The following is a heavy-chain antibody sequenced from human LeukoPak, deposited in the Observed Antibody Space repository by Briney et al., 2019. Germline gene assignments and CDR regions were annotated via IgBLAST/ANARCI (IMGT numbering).Heavy chain of an antibody. Sequence: GGSLRLSCAASGFTFSSYGMHWVRQAPGKGLEWVAFIRYDGSNKYYADSVKGRFTISRDNSKNTLYLQMNSLRAEDTAVYYCAKVTTVTTPGLFDYWGQGTLVTVSS. CDR2: IRYDGSNK. CDR1: GFTFSSYG. J-gene: IGHJ4*02. CDR3: AKVTTVTTPGLFDY. D-gene: IGHD4-11*01. V-gene: IGHV3-30*02.